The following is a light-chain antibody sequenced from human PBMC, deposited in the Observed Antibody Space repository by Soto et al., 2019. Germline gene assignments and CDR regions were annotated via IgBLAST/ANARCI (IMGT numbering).Light chain of an antibody. V-gene: IGKV3-11*01. Sequence: EVVLTQSPATLSLSPGERATLSCRASQSVSNYLAWYQQKPGQAPRLLIYDASNRATGIPARFSGSGSGTDFTLTISSLEPEDFAGYDCQQRQSWPPLTFGGGTKVEI. CDR2: DAS. CDR1: QSVSNY. J-gene: IGKJ4*01. CDR3: QQRQSWPPLT.